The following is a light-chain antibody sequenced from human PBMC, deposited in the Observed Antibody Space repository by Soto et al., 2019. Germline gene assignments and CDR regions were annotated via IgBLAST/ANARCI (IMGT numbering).Light chain of an antibody. CDR2: GAS. CDR3: QQNYNSLRAT. CDR1: QSISSY. Sequence: DIQMTQSPSSRSASVGDRVTITCRASQSISSYLNWYQQKPGKAPNLLIYGASTLQSEVPSRFSGSGSGTDFTLTISSLQPEDFATYYCQQNYNSLRATFGQGTRLEIK. V-gene: IGKV1-39*01. J-gene: IGKJ5*01.